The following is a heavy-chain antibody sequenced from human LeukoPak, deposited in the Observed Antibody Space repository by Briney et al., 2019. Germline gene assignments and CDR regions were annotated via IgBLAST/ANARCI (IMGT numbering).Heavy chain of an antibody. J-gene: IGHJ4*02. V-gene: IGHV3-21*01. D-gene: IGHD4-17*01. CDR1: GFTFSSYS. CDR3: ARDPYGDYVGFDY. Sequence: GGSRRLSCAASGFTFSSYSMNGVRQAPGKGLEWVSSISSSSSYIYYADSVKGRFTISRDNAKNSLYLQMNSLRAEDTAVYYCARDPYGDYVGFDYWGQGTLVTVSS. CDR2: ISSSSSYI.